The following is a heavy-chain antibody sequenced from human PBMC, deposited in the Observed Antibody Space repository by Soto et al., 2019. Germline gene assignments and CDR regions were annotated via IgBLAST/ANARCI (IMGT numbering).Heavy chain of an antibody. D-gene: IGHD3-22*01. Sequence: EVQLVESGGGLVQPGGSLRLSCAASGFTVSSNYMSWVRQAPGKGLEWVSVIYSGGTTYYADSVKGKYTISRDDSKSKLYLQMNSLRAAETAVYNCASNGDSSDYRGWFDPWSQGALVTVSS. CDR1: GFTVSSNY. J-gene: IGHJ5*02. CDR2: IYSGGTT. CDR3: ASNGDSSDYRGWFDP. V-gene: IGHV3-66*01.